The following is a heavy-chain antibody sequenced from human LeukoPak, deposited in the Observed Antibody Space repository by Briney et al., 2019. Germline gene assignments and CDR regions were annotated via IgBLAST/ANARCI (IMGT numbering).Heavy chain of an antibody. CDR1: GFTFSSYE. Sequence: PGGSLRLSCAASGFTFSSYEMIWVRQAPGKGLEWVSYISSSGSTIYYADSVKGRFTISRDNAKNSLYLQMNSLRAEDTAVYYCARVQAGYFDYWGQGTLVTVSS. CDR3: ARVQAGYFDY. CDR2: ISSSGSTI. J-gene: IGHJ4*02. V-gene: IGHV3-48*03. D-gene: IGHD6-19*01.